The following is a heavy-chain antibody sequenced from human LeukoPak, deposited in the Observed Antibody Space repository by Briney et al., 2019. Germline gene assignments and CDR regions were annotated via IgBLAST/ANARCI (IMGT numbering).Heavy chain of an antibody. V-gene: IGHV3-48*01. CDR3: AGGYFYDSSGLPYYYYMDV. CDR1: GFTFGSYS. J-gene: IGHJ6*03. D-gene: IGHD3-22*01. CDR2: ISSTSSTI. Sequence: GGSLRLSCAAAGFTFGSYSMNWVRQAPGKGLEWVSYISSTSSTIYYADSVKGRFTISRDNAKNSLYLQMNSLRVEDTAMYYCAGGYFYDSSGLPYYYYMDVWGKGTTVTVSS.